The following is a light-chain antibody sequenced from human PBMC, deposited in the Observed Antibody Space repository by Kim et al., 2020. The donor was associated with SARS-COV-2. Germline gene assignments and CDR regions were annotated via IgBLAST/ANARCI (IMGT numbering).Light chain of an antibody. CDR2: SNV. Sequence: GQRVPISCSGSSSDIGSNPVTWYQQFPGTTPKLLIYSNVQRPSGVPDRFSGSKSGTSASLAISGLQSEDEADYYCASWDDSLSGWVFGGGTQMTVL. CDR3: ASWDDSLSGWV. CDR1: SSDIGSNP. V-gene: IGLV1-44*01. J-gene: IGLJ3*02.